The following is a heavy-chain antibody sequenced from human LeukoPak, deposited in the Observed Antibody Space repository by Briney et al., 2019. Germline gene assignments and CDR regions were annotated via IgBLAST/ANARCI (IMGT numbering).Heavy chain of an antibody. Sequence: ASVKVSCKASGYTFTSYYMHWVRQAPGQGLEWMGRINPNSGGTNYAQKFQGRVTMTRDTSISTAYMELSRLRSDDTAVYYCVRAYGDYYYYGMDVWGQGTTVTVSS. J-gene: IGHJ6*02. D-gene: IGHD4-17*01. CDR2: INPNSGGT. CDR3: VRAYGDYYYYGMDV. V-gene: IGHV1-2*06. CDR1: GYTFTSYY.